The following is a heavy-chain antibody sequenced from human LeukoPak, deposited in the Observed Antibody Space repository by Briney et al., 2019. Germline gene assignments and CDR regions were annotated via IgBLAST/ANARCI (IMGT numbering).Heavy chain of an antibody. D-gene: IGHD5-18*01. Sequence: GGSLRLSCAASGFTFSSYSMNWVRQAPGKGLGWVSSISSSSSYIYYADSVKGRFTISRDNAKNSLYLQMNSLRAEDTAVYYCARDHVDRYSYGYCVYWGQGTLVTVSS. CDR3: ARDHVDRYSYGYCVY. CDR1: GFTFSSYS. J-gene: IGHJ4*02. CDR2: ISSSSSYI. V-gene: IGHV3-21*01.